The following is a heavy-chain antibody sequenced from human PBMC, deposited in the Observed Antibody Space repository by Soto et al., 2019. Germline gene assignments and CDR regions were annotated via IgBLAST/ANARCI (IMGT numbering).Heavy chain of an antibody. Sequence: GGSLRLSCAASGFTFGDYAMQWVRQAPGKGLEWVSAISWNSGSIDYADSVKGRFTISRDNAKNSLYLQMNSLRAEDTALYYCSKSHTTSGWYVTTDYWGQGTRVTVSS. CDR1: GFTFGDYA. CDR3: SKSHTTSGWYVTTDY. V-gene: IGHV3-9*01. J-gene: IGHJ4*02. CDR2: ISWNSGSI. D-gene: IGHD6-19*01.